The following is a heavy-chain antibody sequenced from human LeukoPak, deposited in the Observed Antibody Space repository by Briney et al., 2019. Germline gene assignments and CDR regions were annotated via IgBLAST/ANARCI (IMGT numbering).Heavy chain of an antibody. J-gene: IGHJ4*02. CDR2: ISGSGGST. CDR3: ATAGEGGITDYLDH. D-gene: IGHD1-14*01. V-gene: IGHV3-23*01. CDR1: GFTFSSYA. Sequence: GGSLRLSCAASGFTFSSYAMSWVRQAPGKGLEWVSAISGSGGSTYYADSVKGRFTISRDNSKNTLYLQMNSLRAEDTAAYYCATAGEGGITDYLDHWGQGSLVTVSS.